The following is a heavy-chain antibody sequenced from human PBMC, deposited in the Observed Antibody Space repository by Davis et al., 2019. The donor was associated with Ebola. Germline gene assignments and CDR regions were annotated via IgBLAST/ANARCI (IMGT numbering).Heavy chain of an antibody. J-gene: IGHJ4*02. CDR3: ARGRGYCSSTSCYLFDY. Sequence: ASVKVSCKASGGTFSSYAISWVRQAPGQGPEWMGWISAYNGNTNYAQRLQGRVTMTTDTSTSTAYMELRSLRSDDTAVYYCARGRGYCSSTSCYLFDYWGQGTLVTVSS. CDR1: GGTFSSYA. V-gene: IGHV1-18*01. CDR2: ISAYNGNT. D-gene: IGHD2-2*01.